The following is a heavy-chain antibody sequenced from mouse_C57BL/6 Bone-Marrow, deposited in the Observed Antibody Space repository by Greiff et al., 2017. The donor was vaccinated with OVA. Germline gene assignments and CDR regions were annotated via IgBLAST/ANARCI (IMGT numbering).Heavy chain of an antibody. D-gene: IGHD1-1*01. V-gene: IGHV5-9-1*02. CDR3: TRYYGGYWYFDV. J-gene: IGHJ1*03. Sequence: EVKLVESGEGLVKPGGSLKLSCAASGFTFSSYAMSWVRQTPEQRLEWVAYISRSGDYTYYADTVKGRFTLSRDNARNTPYLQMSSLKSEDTAMDYCTRYYGGYWYFDVWGTGTTVTVSA. CDR1: GFTFSSYA. CDR2: ISRSGDYT.